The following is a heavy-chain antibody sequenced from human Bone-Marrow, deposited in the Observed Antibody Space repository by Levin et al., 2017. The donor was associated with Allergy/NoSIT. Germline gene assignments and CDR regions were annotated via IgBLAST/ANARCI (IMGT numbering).Heavy chain of an antibody. CDR1: GYTFTSYD. CDR2: MNPNSGNT. D-gene: IGHD3-3*01. V-gene: IGHV1-8*01. CDR3: ARGAVTPAYYDFWSGYLGYYYYGMDV. J-gene: IGHJ6*02. Sequence: ASVKVSCKASGYTFTSYDINWVRQATGQGLEWMGWMNPNSGNTGYAQKFQGRVTMTRNTSISTAYMELSSLRSEDTAVYYCARGAVTPAYYDFWSGYLGYYYYGMDVWGQGTTVTVSS.